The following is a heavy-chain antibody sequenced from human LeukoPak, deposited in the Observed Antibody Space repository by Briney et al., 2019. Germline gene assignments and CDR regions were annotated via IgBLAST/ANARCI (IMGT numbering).Heavy chain of an antibody. V-gene: IGHV3-30*18. CDR3: AKDLRWYQLLYYFDY. Sequence: GGSLRLSCAASGFTFSSYGMHWVRQAPGKGLEWVAVISYDGSNKYYADSVKGRFTISRDNSKNTLYLQMNSLRAEDTAVYYCAKDLRWYQLLYYFDYWGQGTLVTVSS. CDR2: ISYDGSNK. J-gene: IGHJ4*02. CDR1: GFTFSSYG. D-gene: IGHD2-2*01.